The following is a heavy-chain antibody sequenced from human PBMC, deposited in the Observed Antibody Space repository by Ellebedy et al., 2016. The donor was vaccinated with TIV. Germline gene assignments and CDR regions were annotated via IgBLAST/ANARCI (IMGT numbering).Heavy chain of an antibody. CDR3: ARDAGYNSGYFDS. D-gene: IGHD5-18*01. CDR1: AFTFSSYA. Sequence: GESLKISCAASAFTFSSYAMHWVRQAPGKGPEWVAVISYDGSNQYYADSVRGRFTISRDNSKDTLYLQITSLSAEDTTVYYCARDAGYNSGYFDSWGQGTLVTVSS. J-gene: IGHJ4*02. V-gene: IGHV3-30*01. CDR2: ISYDGSNQ.